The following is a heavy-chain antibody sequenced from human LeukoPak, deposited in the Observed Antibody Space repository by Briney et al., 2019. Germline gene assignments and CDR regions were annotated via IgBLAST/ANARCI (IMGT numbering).Heavy chain of an antibody. D-gene: IGHD3-22*01. CDR3: ARTDSSGTNWYFDL. CDR2: IDWDDDK. J-gene: IGHJ2*01. V-gene: IGHV2-70*11. CDR1: GFSLSTNGMC. Sequence: SGPTLVNXTQTLTLTCTFSGFSLSTNGMCVSWIRQPPGKALEWLARIDWDDDKYYSTSLKTRLTISKDTSKNQVVLTMTNMDPVDTATYYCARTDSSGTNWYFDLWGRGTLVTVSS.